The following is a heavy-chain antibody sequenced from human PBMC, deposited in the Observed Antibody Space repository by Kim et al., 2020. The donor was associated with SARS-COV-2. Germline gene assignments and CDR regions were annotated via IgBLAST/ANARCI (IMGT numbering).Heavy chain of an antibody. CDR1: GYTFTGYY. Sequence: ASVKVSCNASGYTFTGYYMHWVRQAPGQGLEWMGRINPNSGGTNYAQKFQGRVTMTRDTSISTAYMELSRLRSDDTAVYYCARFGTMVRGGPPLDYWGQGTLVTVSS. D-gene: IGHD3-10*01. J-gene: IGHJ4*02. V-gene: IGHV1-2*06. CDR3: ARFGTMVRGGPPLDY. CDR2: INPNSGGT.